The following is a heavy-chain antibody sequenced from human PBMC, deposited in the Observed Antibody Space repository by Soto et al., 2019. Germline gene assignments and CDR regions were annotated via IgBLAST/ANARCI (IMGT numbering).Heavy chain of an antibody. CDR2: ISGSGVTT. J-gene: IGHJ5*02. Sequence: PGGSLRLSCEASGFTFNNYAMSWVRQAPGKGLECVSTISGSGVTTYYADSVKGRFTISRDNSKNTLYMQMNGLRADGTAIYYCARRSASTQYRWFDPWGQGTQVTVSS. V-gene: IGHV3-23*01. D-gene: IGHD2-2*02. CDR3: ARRSASTQYRWFDP. CDR1: GFTFNNYA.